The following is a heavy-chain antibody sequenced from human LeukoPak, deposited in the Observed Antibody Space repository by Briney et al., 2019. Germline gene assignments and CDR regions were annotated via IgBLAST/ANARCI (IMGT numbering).Heavy chain of an antibody. CDR1: GFTFSSYS. J-gene: IGHJ4*02. V-gene: IGHV3-21*04. Sequence: GGSLRLSCAASGFTFSSYSMNWLRQAPGKGLEWVSSISSSSSYIYYADSVKGRFTISRDNSKNTLYLQMNSLRAEDTAVYYCAKGATIFSDRYYFDYWGQGTLVTVSS. CDR3: AKGATIFSDRYYFDY. CDR2: ISSSSSYI. D-gene: IGHD3-9*01.